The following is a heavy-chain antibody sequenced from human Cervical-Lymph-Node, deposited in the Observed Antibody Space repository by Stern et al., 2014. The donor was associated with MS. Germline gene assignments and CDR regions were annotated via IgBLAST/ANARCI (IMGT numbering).Heavy chain of an antibody. D-gene: IGHD2-2*01. CDR3: AKYAQSFDS. CDR1: GFTFKSYT. CDR2: VIYNGTNK. J-gene: IGHJ4*02. Sequence: QVQLVESGGGVVQPGRSLRLSCAASGFTFKSYTMQWVRQAPGKGLEWVAVVIYNGTNKYYADSVKGRFTISRDNSKNTLFLQMNSLRPEDSAVYYCAKYAQSFDSCGQGTLVTVSS. V-gene: IGHV3-30*14.